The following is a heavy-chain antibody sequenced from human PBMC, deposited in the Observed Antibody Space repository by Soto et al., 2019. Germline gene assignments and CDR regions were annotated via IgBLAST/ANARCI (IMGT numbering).Heavy chain of an antibody. J-gene: IGHJ5*02. CDR1: GYTFTSYD. Sequence: ASVKVSCKASGYTFTSYDINWVRQATGQGLEYLGWMNPNSGNTGYVQKFQGRVTMTRNTSISTAYMELSSLRDEDTAVYYCARHRVIAAEGNWFDPWGQGTLVTVSS. D-gene: IGHD6-13*01. V-gene: IGHV1-8*01. CDR2: MNPNSGNT. CDR3: ARHRVIAAEGNWFDP.